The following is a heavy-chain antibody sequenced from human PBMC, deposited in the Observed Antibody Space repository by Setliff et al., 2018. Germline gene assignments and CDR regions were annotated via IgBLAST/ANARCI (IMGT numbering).Heavy chain of an antibody. D-gene: IGHD3-22*01. CDR1: GYTFTGYY. V-gene: IGHV1-2*04. J-gene: IGHJ4*02. Sequence: GASVKVSCKASGYTFTGYYMHWVRQAPGQGLEWMGWINPNSGGTNYAQKFQGWVTMTRDTAISTAYMALSRLRSDDTAVYYGARGEAMIVEQTDFDYWGQGTLVTVSS. CDR2: INPNSGGT. CDR3: ARGEAMIVEQTDFDY.